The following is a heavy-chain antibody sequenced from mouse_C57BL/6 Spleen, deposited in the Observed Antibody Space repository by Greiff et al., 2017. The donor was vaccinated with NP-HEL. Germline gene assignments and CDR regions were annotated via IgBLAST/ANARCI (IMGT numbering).Heavy chain of an antibody. CDR2: INPNNGGT. CDR1: GYTFTDYN. CDR3: ARGNYYYGLGNYFDY. V-gene: IGHV1-18*01. Sequence: VQLQQSGPELVKPGASVKIPCKASGYTFTDYNMDWVKQSHGKSLEWIGDINPNNGGTIYNQKFKGKATLTVDQSSSTAYMELRSLPSEDTAVYYCARGNYYYGLGNYFDYWGQGTTLTVSS. D-gene: IGHD1-1*01. J-gene: IGHJ2*01.